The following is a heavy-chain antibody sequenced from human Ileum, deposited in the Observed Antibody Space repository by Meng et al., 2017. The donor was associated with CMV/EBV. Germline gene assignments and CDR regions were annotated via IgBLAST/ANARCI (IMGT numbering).Heavy chain of an antibody. CDR2: IRYDGSNE. V-gene: IGHV3-30*02. D-gene: IGHD6-19*01. CDR3: AKDLIGAVSGNFYYYYGMDL. Sequence: GESLKISCAASAFRFSSYGMHWVRQGPGRGLEWAAFIRYDGSNECYADSVKGRFTISRDNSKNTLYLQMNSLRVEDTAVYYCAKDLIGAVSGNFYYYYGMDLWGQGTTVTVSS. CDR1: AFRFSSYG. J-gene: IGHJ6*02.